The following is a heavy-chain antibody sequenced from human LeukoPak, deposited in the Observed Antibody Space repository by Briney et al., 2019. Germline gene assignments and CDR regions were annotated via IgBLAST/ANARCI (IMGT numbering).Heavy chain of an antibody. CDR2: IYHSGST. CDR3: ARERCTNSVCYYFDY. J-gene: IGHJ4*02. CDR1: GGSISSGGYY. Sequence: PSETLSLTCTVSGGSISSGGYYWSWIRQPPGKGLEWIGYIYHSGSTYYNPSLKSRVTISVDRSKNQFSLKLSSVTAADTAVYYCARERCTNSVCYYFDYWGQGTLVTVSS. D-gene: IGHD2-8*01. V-gene: IGHV4-30-2*01.